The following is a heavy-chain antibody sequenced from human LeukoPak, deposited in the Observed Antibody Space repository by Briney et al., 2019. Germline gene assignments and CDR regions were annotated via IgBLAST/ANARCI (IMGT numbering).Heavy chain of an antibody. D-gene: IGHD3-10*01. Sequence: SETLSLTCTVSGGSISSYYWSWIRQPAGKGLEWIGRIYTSGSTNYNPSLKSRVTMSVDTSKNQFSLKLSSVTAADTAVYYCARVSGSGSSHYYYYYMDVWGKGTTVTISS. CDR2: IYTSGST. V-gene: IGHV4-4*07. J-gene: IGHJ6*03. CDR3: ARVSGSGSSHYYYYYMDV. CDR1: GGSISSYY.